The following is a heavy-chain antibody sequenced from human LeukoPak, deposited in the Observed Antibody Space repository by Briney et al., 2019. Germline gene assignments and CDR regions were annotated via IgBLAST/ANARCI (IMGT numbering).Heavy chain of an antibody. D-gene: IGHD5-12*01. V-gene: IGHV4-59*01. CDR2: IYYSGST. Sequence: SGTLSLTCTVSGGSISSYYWSWIRQPPGKGLEWIGYIYYSGSTNYNPSLKSRVTISVDTSKNQFSLKLSSVTAADTAVYYCARVGGGYGYYYYGMDVWGQGTTVTVSS. CDR1: GGSISSYY. CDR3: ARVGGGYGYYYYGMDV. J-gene: IGHJ6*02.